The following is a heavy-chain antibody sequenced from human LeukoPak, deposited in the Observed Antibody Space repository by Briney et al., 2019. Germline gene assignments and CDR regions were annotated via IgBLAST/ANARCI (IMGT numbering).Heavy chain of an antibody. J-gene: IGHJ4*02. CDR3: AKSRATAAGTDFNY. D-gene: IGHD6-25*01. Sequence: SVTVSCKASGDTFSTYALSWVRQAPGQGLEWMGRIIPVFGITNYAQKFQGRVTITADTSTSTAYMQLSSLTSEDTAVYYCAKSRATAAGTDFNYWGQGTLVSVSS. CDR1: GDTFSTYA. V-gene: IGHV1-69*04. CDR2: IIPVFGIT.